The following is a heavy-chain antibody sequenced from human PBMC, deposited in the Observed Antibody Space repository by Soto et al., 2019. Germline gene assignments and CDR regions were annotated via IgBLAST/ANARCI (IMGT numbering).Heavy chain of an antibody. J-gene: IGHJ4*02. CDR2: INPKSGGT. CDR1: GYSFTDYH. Sequence: SLKVSCKASGYSFTDYHIHWVRQAPVQGLEWLGRINPKSGGTSHAQKSQGWVTMTTDTSINTASMDVTRLTSDDTAVYYCARTPQSAHQDYLGQGTLVTVSS. D-gene: IGHD6-6*01. V-gene: IGHV1-2*04. CDR3: ARTPQSAHQDY.